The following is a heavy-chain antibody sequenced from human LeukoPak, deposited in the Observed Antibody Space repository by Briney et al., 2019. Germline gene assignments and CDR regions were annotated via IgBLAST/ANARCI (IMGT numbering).Heavy chain of an antibody. D-gene: IGHD6-6*01. CDR2: ISSSGSTI. V-gene: IGHV3-48*03. CDR1: GFTFSSYE. J-gene: IGHJ3*02. CDR3: ARGPSIAARYDAFDI. Sequence: GGSLRLSCAASGFTFSSYEMNWVRQAPGKGLEWVSYISSSGSTIYYADSVKGRFTISRDNAKNSLYLQMNSLRAEDTAVYYCARGPSIAARYDAFDIWGQGTMVTVSS.